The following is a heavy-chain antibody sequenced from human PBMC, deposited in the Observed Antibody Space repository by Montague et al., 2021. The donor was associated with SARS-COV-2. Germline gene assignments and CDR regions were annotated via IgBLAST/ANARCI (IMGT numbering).Heavy chain of an antibody. CDR2: IYWDDDK. CDR1: GFSLSTSGVG. V-gene: IGHV2-5*02. Sequence: PALVKPTQTLTLTCTFSGFSLSTSGVGVGWIRQPPGKALEWLALIYWDDDKRYSPSLKSRLTITKDTSKNQVVLTMTNMDPVDTATYYCAHRKVLAAAWDYWGQGTLVTVSS. D-gene: IGHD6-13*01. J-gene: IGHJ4*02. CDR3: AHRKVLAAAWDY.